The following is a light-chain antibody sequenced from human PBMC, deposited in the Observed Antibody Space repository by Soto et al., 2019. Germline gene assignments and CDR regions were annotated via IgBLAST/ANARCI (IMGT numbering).Light chain of an antibody. CDR2: RAS. Sequence: DIQMTQSPSTLSASVGDRVTITCRASQSISSWLAWYQQKPGKAPNLLIYRASSLESGLPSRFSGSGSGTEFTLTISSLQPDDFATYYCQQYNSFPTFGQGTKVEIK. CDR1: QSISSW. J-gene: IGKJ1*01. CDR3: QQYNSFPT. V-gene: IGKV1-5*03.